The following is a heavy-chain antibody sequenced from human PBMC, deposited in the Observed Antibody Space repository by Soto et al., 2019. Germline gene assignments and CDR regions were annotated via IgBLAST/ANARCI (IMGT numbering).Heavy chain of an antibody. D-gene: IGHD5-18*01. Sequence: ETLSLSCAVYGGSFSGYYWSWIRQPPGKGLEWIGEINHSGSTNYNPSLKSRVTISVDTSKNQFSLKLSSVTAADKAVYYCASSGYSYGFALDYWGQGTLVTVSS. CDR1: GGSFSGYY. V-gene: IGHV4-34*01. J-gene: IGHJ4*02. CDR3: ASSGYSYGFALDY. CDR2: INHSGST.